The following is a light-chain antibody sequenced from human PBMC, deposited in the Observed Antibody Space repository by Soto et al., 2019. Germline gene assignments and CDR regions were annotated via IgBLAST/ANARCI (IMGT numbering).Light chain of an antibody. V-gene: IGKV3-15*01. CDR3: QQYNNWPLT. CDR1: QSVSSN. CDR2: GAS. J-gene: IGKJ4*01. Sequence: EIVITQSPATLSVSPGDRATLSCRASQSVSSNLAWYQQKPGQAPRLPIYGASSRATGMPARFSGSGSGTEFTLTISSLQSEDFAVYYCQQYNNWPLTFGGGTKVDIK.